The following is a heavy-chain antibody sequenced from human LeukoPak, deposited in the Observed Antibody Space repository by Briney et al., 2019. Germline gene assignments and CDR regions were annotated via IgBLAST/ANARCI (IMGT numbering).Heavy chain of an antibody. J-gene: IGHJ4*02. Sequence: GGSLRLSCAASGFTFSTYAMNWVRQAPGKGLEWVSIISGSDGGTYYADSVKGRFTISRDNSKNTLYLQMNSLRAEDTAVYYCAKPLPGTHYYFDYWGQGTLVTVSS. V-gene: IGHV3-23*01. CDR2: ISGSDGGT. CDR1: GFTFSTYA. D-gene: IGHD2-15*01. CDR3: AKPLPGTHYYFDY.